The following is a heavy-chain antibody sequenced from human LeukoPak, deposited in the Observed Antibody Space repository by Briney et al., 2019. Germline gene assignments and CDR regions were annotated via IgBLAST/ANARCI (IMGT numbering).Heavy chain of an antibody. J-gene: IGHJ4*02. CDR2: INHSGGT. D-gene: IGHD1-1*01. CDR1: GGSFSGYY. V-gene: IGHV4-34*01. Sequence: PSETLSLTCAVYGGSFSGYYWSWIRQPPGKGLEWIGEINHSGGTNYNPSLKSRVTISVDTSKNQFSLKLSSVTAADTAVYYCARESGNWNDGNFDYWGQGTLVTVSS. CDR3: ARESGNWNDGNFDY.